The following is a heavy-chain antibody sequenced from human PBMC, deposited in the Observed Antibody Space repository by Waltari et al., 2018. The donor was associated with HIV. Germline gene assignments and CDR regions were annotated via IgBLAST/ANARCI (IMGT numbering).Heavy chain of an antibody. CDR2: ISHSGST. D-gene: IGHD4-17*01. Sequence: QVQLQQWGAGLLKPSETLSLNCAVYGGSISGYYWSWLRQPPGKGLEWIGEISHSGSTDYNPSFKGRVTRSINTSKRQFSLKVTSVTAADTALYYCARGDFADLVDYYGDYVRPHSWFDPWGQGTLVTVSS. J-gene: IGHJ5*02. CDR1: GGSISGYY. CDR3: ARGDFADLVDYYGDYVRPHSWFDP. V-gene: IGHV4-34*01.